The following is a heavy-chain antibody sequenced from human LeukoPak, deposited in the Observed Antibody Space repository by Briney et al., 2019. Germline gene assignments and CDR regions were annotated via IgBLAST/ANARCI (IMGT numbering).Heavy chain of an antibody. V-gene: IGHV1-46*01. Sequence: ASVKVSCKASGYTFTSYYMHWVRQAPGQGLEWMGIINPSGGSTSYAQKFQGRVTMTRDTSTSTVYMELSSLRSEDTAVYYCARAGPYDFWSGYYTRDYYYGMDVWGQGTTVTVSS. CDR1: GYTFTSYY. J-gene: IGHJ6*02. CDR2: INPSGGST. D-gene: IGHD3-3*01. CDR3: ARAGPYDFWSGYYTRDYYYGMDV.